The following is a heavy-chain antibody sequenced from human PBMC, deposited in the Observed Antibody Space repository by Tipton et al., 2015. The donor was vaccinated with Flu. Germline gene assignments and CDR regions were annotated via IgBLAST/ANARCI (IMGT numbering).Heavy chain of an antibody. CDR2: IYPGDSDT. D-gene: IGHD6-19*01. J-gene: IGHJ1*01. V-gene: IGHV5-51*01. CDR1: GYSFTSYW. CDR3: VRHGSIAVAGSEYFQH. Sequence: LVKPGAEVKKPGESLKIPCKGSGYSFTSYWIGWVRQMPGKGLEWVGIIYPGDSDTRYSPSFQGQVTISADKYISTAYLQWSSLKAPDTATYYCVRHGSIAVAGSEYFQHWGKGTLVTVSS.